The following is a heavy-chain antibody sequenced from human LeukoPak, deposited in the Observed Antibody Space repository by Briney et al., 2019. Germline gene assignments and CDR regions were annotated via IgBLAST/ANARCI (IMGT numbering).Heavy chain of an antibody. V-gene: IGHV4-34*01. J-gene: IGHJ5*02. Sequence: PSETLSLTCAVYGGSFSGYYWSWIRQPPGKGLEWIGEINHSGSTNYNPSLKSRVTISVDTSKIQFSLKLSSVTAADTAVYYCARDHCSGGSCYSGQGPNWFDPWGQGTLVTVSS. CDR2: INHSGST. CDR1: GGSFSGYY. CDR3: ARDHCSGGSCYSGQGPNWFDP. D-gene: IGHD2-15*01.